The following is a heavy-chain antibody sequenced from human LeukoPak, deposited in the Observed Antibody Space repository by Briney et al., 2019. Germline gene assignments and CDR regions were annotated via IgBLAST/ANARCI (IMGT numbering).Heavy chain of an antibody. CDR3: ARGRGYFQH. CDR2: INHSGST. J-gene: IGHJ1*01. CDR1: GGSFSGYY. V-gene: IGHV4-34*01. Sequence: SETLSLTCAVYGGSFSGYYWSWIRQPPGKGPEWIGEINHSGSTNYNPSLKSRVTISVDTSKNQFSLKLSSVTAADTAVYYCARGRGYFQHWGQGTLVTVSS. D-gene: IGHD3-10*01.